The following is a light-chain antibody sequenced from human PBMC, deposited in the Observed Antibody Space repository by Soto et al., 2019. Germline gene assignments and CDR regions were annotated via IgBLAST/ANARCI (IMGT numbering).Light chain of an antibody. V-gene: IGKV3-20*01. CDR2: GAS. CDR1: QSVSSSY. CDR3: QQFGNSPLT. Sequence: EIVLTQSPGTLSLSPGERATLSCRASQSVSSSYLAWYQQKPGQAARLLIYGASSRATGIPDRFSGSGSGTDFTLTITRLEPEDFAVYYCQQFGNSPLTFGGGTKVAIK. J-gene: IGKJ4*01.